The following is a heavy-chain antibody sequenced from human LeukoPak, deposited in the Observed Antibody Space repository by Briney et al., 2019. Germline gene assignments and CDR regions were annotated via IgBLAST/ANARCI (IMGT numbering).Heavy chain of an antibody. D-gene: IGHD3-22*01. V-gene: IGHV5-51*01. CDR1: GYSFTSYW. J-gene: IGHJ4*02. Sequence: KGGESLKISCKGSGYSFTSYWIGWVRQMPGKGLEWMGIIYPGDSDARYSPSFQGQVTISADKSISTAYLQWSSLKASDTAMYYCARENFYDSSGYIQYGFGYWGQGTLVTVSS. CDR2: IYPGDSDA. CDR3: ARENFYDSSGYIQYGFGY.